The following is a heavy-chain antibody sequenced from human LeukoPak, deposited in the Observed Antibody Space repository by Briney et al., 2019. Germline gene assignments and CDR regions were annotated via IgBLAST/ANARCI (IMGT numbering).Heavy chain of an antibody. CDR2: ISGSGGST. CDR1: GFSFSTYA. CDR3: AKDSAVVVAAYFDY. J-gene: IGHJ4*02. V-gene: IGHV3-23*01. D-gene: IGHD2-15*01. Sequence: GSLRLSCAASGFSFSTYAMSWVRQAPGKGLQWVSAISGSGGSTYYADSVKGRFTISRDNSKNTLYLQMNSLRAEDTAVYYCAKDSAVVVAAYFDYWGQGTLVTVSP.